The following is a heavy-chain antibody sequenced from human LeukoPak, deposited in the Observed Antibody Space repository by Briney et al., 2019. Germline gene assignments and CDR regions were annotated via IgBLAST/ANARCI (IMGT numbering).Heavy chain of an antibody. D-gene: IGHD2-21*02. V-gene: IGHV3-21*01. Sequence: PGGSLRLSCAAFGFTFSSYDMNWVRQAPGKGLEWVSSLSTNSRYIYYADSVKGRFTISRDNAKNSLYPEMNSLRAEDTAVYYCARGGMTAIRSGAFDLWGQGTMVTVSS. CDR2: LSTNSRYI. CDR1: GFTFSSYD. J-gene: IGHJ3*01. CDR3: ARGGMTAIRSGAFDL.